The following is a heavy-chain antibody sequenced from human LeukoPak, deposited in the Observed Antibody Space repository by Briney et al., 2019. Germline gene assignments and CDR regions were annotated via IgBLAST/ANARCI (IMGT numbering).Heavy chain of an antibody. CDR1: GGSISSYY. D-gene: IGHD3-10*01. J-gene: IGHJ3*02. CDR2: IYYSGST. Sequence: SETLSLTCTVSGGSISSYYWSWIRQPPGKGLEWIGYIYYSGSTNYNPSLKSRVTISVDTSKNQFSLKPSSVTAADTAVYYCARWGGYYYGSGSYYAFDIWGQGTMVTVSS. V-gene: IGHV4-59*08. CDR3: ARWGGYYYGSGSYYAFDI.